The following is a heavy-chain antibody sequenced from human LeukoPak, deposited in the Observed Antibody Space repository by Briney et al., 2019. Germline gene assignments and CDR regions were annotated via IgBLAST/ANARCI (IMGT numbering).Heavy chain of an antibody. CDR1: GGSVSSASYY. CDR2: IYHSGST. J-gene: IGHJ4*02. CDR3: ARERLDSGSYYIDY. Sequence: SETLSLTCTVSGGSVSSASYYWSWIRQPPGKGLEWIGYIYHSGSTNYNPSLKSRVTISVDTSKNQFSLRLSSVTAADTAVYYCARERLDSGSYYIDYWGQGTLVTVSS. D-gene: IGHD1-26*01. V-gene: IGHV4-61*01.